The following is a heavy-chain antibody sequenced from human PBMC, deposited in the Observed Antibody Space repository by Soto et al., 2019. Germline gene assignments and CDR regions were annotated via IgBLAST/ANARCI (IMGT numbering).Heavy chain of an antibody. V-gene: IGHV4-39*01. Sequence: QLQLQESGPGLVKPSETLSLTCTVSGGSISSSSYYWGWIRQPPGKGLEWIGSIYYSGSTYYNPSLKSRVTISVDTSQNQFALKLSSVTAADTAVYYCAIPLDGDYGGSWFDPWGQGTMVTVSS. D-gene: IGHD4-17*01. CDR1: GGSISSSSYY. CDR3: AIPLDGDYGGSWFDP. J-gene: IGHJ5*02. CDR2: IYYSGST.